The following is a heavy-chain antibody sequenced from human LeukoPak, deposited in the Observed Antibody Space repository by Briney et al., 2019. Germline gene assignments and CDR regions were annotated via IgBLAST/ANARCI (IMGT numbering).Heavy chain of an antibody. CDR1: GFSFSTYV. CDR3: AKLGVRSSAGEDY. D-gene: IGHD3-10*01. Sequence: PGGSLRLSCAASGFSFSTYVMYWVPQAPGEGLEWVSAVYGNGDGTSYVDSVKDRFTISRDNSKNSLYLQMNSLRPEDTALYYCAKLGVRSSAGEDYWGQGTLVTVSS. J-gene: IGHJ4*02. CDR2: VYGNGDGT. V-gene: IGHV3-23*01.